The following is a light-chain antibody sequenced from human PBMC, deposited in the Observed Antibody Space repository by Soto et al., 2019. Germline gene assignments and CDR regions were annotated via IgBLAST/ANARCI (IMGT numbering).Light chain of an antibody. CDR3: QQRSNLPWT. Sequence: EIVLTQSPATLSFSPGDRATLSCRARQSVSSYLAWYQQKPGQAPKLLNYDASNMATCIPARFSGSEFGTDFTLTISRLEPEDIAVFYCQQRSNLPWTFGQGTKVEIK. V-gene: IGKV3-11*01. CDR2: DAS. CDR1: QSVSSY. J-gene: IGKJ1*01.